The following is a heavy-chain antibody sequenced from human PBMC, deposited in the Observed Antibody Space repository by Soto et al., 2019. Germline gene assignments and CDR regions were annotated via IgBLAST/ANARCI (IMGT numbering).Heavy chain of an antibody. Sequence: SVKVSCKASGGTFSSYAISWVRQAPGQGLEWMGGIIPIFGTANYAQKFQGRVTITADESTSTAYMELSSLRSEDTAVYYCARAPEYCMSTSCYERGKYFQHWGQGTLVTVSS. D-gene: IGHD2-2*01. CDR2: IIPIFGTA. CDR1: GGTFSSYA. J-gene: IGHJ1*01. CDR3: ARAPEYCMSTSCYERGKYFQH. V-gene: IGHV1-69*13.